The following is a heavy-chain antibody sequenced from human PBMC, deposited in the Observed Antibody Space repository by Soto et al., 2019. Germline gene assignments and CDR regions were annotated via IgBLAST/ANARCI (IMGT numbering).Heavy chain of an antibody. CDR2: MSYDGSQK. D-gene: IGHD6-13*01. CDR1: GFIFSTYT. CDR3: AIANSSSWHNFDY. V-gene: IGHV3-30-3*01. J-gene: IGHJ4*02. Sequence: QVQLVESGGGVVQPGRSLRLSCAASGFIFSTYTMHWVRQAPGKGLEWLTVMSYDGSQKYYADSVKGRLTISRDNSKNTLYLQMTSRRAEDTAVYHCAIANSSSWHNFDYWGQGTLVTVSS.